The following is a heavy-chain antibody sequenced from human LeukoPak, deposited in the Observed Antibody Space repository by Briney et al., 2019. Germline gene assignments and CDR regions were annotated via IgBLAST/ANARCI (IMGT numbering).Heavy chain of an antibody. V-gene: IGHV3-7*01. CDR2: IKQDGSEK. J-gene: IGHJ6*03. CDR3: ARSIYCSSTSCYHYYYYMDV. Sequence: QPGGSLRLSCAASGFTFSSYWMSWVRQAPGKGLEWVANIKQDGSEKYYVDSVKGRFTISRDNAKNSLYLQMNSLRAEDTAVYYCARSIYCSSTSCYHYYYYMDVWGKGTTVTVSS. CDR1: GFTFSSYW. D-gene: IGHD2-2*01.